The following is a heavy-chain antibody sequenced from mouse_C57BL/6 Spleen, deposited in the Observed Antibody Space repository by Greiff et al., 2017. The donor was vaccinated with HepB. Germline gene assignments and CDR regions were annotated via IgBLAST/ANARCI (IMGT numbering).Heavy chain of an antibody. D-gene: IGHD2-5*01. CDR1: GYTFTSYW. Sequence: QVQLQQPGAELVKPGASVKLSCKASGYTFTSYWMHWVKQRPGRGLEWIGRIDPDSGGTKYNEKFKSKATLTVDKPSSTAYMQLSILTSEDAAVYCCARGDSNYSYWGQGTLVTVSA. CDR2: IDPDSGGT. V-gene: IGHV1-72*01. CDR3: ARGDSNYSY. J-gene: IGHJ3*01.